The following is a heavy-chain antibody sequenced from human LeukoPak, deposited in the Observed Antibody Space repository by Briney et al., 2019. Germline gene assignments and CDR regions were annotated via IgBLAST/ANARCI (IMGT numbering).Heavy chain of an antibody. V-gene: IGHV1-69*13. Sequence: SVKVSCKASGGTFSNYAISWVRQAPGQGLEWVGAIIPIFGTANYAEKFQGRVTITADESTSTVYMEVSSVRFEDTAVYYCAKDRASSSWSRDAFDIWGQGTVVTVSS. J-gene: IGHJ3*02. D-gene: IGHD6-13*01. CDR1: GGTFSNYA. CDR3: AKDRASSSWSRDAFDI. CDR2: IIPIFGTA.